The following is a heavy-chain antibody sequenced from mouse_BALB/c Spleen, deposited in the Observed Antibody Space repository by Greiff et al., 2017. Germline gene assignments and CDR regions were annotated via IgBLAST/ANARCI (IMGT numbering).Heavy chain of an antibody. V-gene: IGHV3-6*02. CDR3: ASGLYYAMDY. CDR2: ISYDGSN. CDR1: GYSITSGYY. J-gene: IGHJ4*01. Sequence: DGQLQESGPGLVKPSQSLSLTCSVTGYSITSGYYWNWIRQFPGNKLEWMGYISYDGSNNYNPSLKNRISITRDTSKNQFFLKLNSVTTEDTATYYCASGLYYAMDYWGQGTSVTVSS. D-gene: IGHD6-1*01.